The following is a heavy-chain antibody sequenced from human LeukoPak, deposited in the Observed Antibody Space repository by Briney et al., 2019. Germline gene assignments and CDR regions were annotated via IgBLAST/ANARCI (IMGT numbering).Heavy chain of an antibody. D-gene: IGHD6-13*01. J-gene: IGHJ4*02. CDR2: ISWNSGNI. Sequence: PGGSLRLSCAASGFSFDDYAMHWVRQAPGKGLEWVSGISWNSGNIGYADSVKGRFTISRDNAKNSLYLQMNSLRAEDTALYYCAKAPGYSSSWYSHWGQGALVTVSS. V-gene: IGHV3-9*01. CDR3: AKAPGYSSSWYSH. CDR1: GFSFDDYA.